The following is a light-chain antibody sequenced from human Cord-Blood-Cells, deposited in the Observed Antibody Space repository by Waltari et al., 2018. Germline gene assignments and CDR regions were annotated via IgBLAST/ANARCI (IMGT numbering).Light chain of an antibody. V-gene: IGKV3-11*01. CDR3: QQRSNFLT. CDR1: QSVSSY. J-gene: IGKJ4*01. Sequence: EIVLTQSPATLSLSPGERATLSCRASQSVSSYLAWYQQKPGQAPRLLIYDASNRATGIPARFSGSVSGTDFTLTISSLEPEDFAVYYCQQRSNFLTFGGGTKVEIK. CDR2: DAS.